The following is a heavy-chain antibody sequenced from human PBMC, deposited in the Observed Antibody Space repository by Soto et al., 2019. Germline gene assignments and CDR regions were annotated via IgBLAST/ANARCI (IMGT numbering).Heavy chain of an antibody. CDR3: ARVAVDTASYYYYGMDV. D-gene: IGHD5-18*01. J-gene: IGHJ6*02. Sequence: SSETLSLTCTVSGGSISSYYWSWIRQPAGKGLEWIGRIYTSGSTNYNPSLKSRVTMSVDTSKNQFSLKLSSVTAADTAVYYCARVAVDTASYYYYGMDVWGQGTTVTV. CDR1: GGSISSYY. CDR2: IYTSGST. V-gene: IGHV4-4*07.